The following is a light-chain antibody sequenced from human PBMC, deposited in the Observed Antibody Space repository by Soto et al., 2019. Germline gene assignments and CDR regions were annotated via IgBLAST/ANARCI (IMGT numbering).Light chain of an antibody. CDR1: STDVGRYNY. Sequence: QSVLTQPASVSGSPGQSITISCTGTSTDVGRYNYVSWYQQHPGKAPKLMVYDVSNRPSWVSNRFSGSKSGITASLTISGLQAEYEADYYCTSYTSDSTYVFGTGTKVTV. CDR2: DVS. CDR3: TSYTSDSTYV. J-gene: IGLJ1*01. V-gene: IGLV2-14*01.